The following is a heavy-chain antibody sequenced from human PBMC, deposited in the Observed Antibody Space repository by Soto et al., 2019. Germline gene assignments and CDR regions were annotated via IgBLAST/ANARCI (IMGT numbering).Heavy chain of an antibody. D-gene: IGHD3-3*01. V-gene: IGHV3-33*01. CDR1: GFTFSSYG. Sequence: PGGSLRLSCAASGFTFSSYGMHWVRQAPGKGLEWMAVIWYDGSNKYYADSVKGRFAISRDNSKNTLYLQMNSLRAEDTAGYYCARGHSYYDLCSGYTDDWGQGT. J-gene: IGHJ4*02. CDR3: ARGHSYYDLCSGYTDD. CDR2: IWYDGSNK.